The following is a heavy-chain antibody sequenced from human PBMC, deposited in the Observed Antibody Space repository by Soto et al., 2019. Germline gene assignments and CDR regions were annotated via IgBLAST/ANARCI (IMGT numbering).Heavy chain of an antibody. CDR3: AIGGCRSPAMDV. D-gene: IGHD3-22*01. V-gene: IGHV4-31*03. CDR2: IYYSGST. Sequence: QVQLQESGPGLVKPSQTLSLTCTVSGGSISSGGYYWSWIRQHPGKGLEWIGYIYYSGSTYYDPSPKSRVTISVDKSKAQLSLQLSSVTSEYTAVYYCAIGGCRSPAMDVWGQGTTVTVSS. CDR1: GGSISSGGYY. J-gene: IGHJ6*02.